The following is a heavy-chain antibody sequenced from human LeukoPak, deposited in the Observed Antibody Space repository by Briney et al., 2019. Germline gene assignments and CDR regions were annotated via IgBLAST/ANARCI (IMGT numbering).Heavy chain of an antibody. V-gene: IGHV4-34*01. CDR1: GGSFSGYY. J-gene: IGHJ6*03. D-gene: IGHD3-3*01. CDR3: ARGRRKTIFGVVMGSYYYYYMDV. Sequence: SETLSLTCAVYGGSFSGYYWSWIRQPPGKGLEWIGEINHSGSTNYNPSLKSRVTISVDTSKNQFSLKLSSVTAADTAVYYCARGRRKTIFGVVMGSYYYYYMDVWGKGTTVTVSS. CDR2: INHSGST.